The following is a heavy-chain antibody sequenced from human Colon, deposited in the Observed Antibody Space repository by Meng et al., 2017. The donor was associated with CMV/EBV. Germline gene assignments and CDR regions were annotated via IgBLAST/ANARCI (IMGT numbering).Heavy chain of an antibody. CDR3: ARQISVGSVDP. J-gene: IGHJ5*02. D-gene: IGHD1-26*01. CDR1: GDTFSKLY. CDR2: ITPNGDST. Sequence: QVQLVQSGAEVKKPGASVRVSCKASGDTFSKLYIHWVRQAPGQGLEWMGLITPNGDSTYYAQNFKGRVTMTSDTSTSTIYMDLNNLRSEDTAVYYCARQISVGSVDPWGQGTLVTVSS. V-gene: IGHV1-46*01.